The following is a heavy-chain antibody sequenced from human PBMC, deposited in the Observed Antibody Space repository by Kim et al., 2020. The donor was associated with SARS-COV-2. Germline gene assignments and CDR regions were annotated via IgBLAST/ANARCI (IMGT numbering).Heavy chain of an antibody. CDR2: IYHSGST. V-gene: IGHV4-4*02. CDR1: GGSISSSNW. J-gene: IGHJ4*02. Sequence: SETLSLTCAVSGGSISSSNWWSWVRQPPGKGLEWIGEIYHSGSTNYNPSLKSRVTISVDKSKNQFSLKLSSVTAADTAVYYCAREQWGGGDRSATFDYWGQGTLVTVSS. D-gene: IGHD2-21*02. CDR3: AREQWGGGDRSATFDY.